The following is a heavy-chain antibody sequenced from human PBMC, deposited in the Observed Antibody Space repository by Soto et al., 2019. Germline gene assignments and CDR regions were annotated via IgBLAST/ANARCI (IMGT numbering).Heavy chain of an antibody. J-gene: IGHJ6*04. CDR2: IWYDGSNK. CDR3: ARERLGGITIFGVVINPPPGEMDV. V-gene: IGHV3-33*01. D-gene: IGHD3-3*01. CDR1: GFTFSSYG. Sequence: GGSLRLSCAASGFTFSSYGMHWVRQAPGKGLEWVAVIWYDGSNKYYADSVKGRFTISRDNSKNTLYLQMNSLRAEDTAVYYCARERLGGITIFGVVINPPPGEMDVWGKGTTVTVSS.